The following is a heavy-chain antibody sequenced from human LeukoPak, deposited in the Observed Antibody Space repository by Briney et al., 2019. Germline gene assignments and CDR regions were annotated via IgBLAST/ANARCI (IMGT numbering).Heavy chain of an antibody. CDR2: INWNGGST. V-gene: IGHV3-20*04. J-gene: IGHJ4*02. CDR3: ARADYGDEFDY. Sequence: GGSLRLSCAASGFTFSSYAMHWVRQAPGKGLEWVSGINWNGGSTGYADSVKGRFTISRDNAKNSLYLQVNSLRAEDTALYYCARADYGDEFDYWGQGTLVTVSS. D-gene: IGHD4-17*01. CDR1: GFTFSSYA.